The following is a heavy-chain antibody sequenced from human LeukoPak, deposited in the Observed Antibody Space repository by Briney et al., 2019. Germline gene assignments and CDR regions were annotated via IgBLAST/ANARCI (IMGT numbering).Heavy chain of an antibody. V-gene: IGHV1-69*04. CDR2: IIPILGIA. CDR1: GGTFSSYA. Sequence: SVKVSCKASGGTFSSYAISWVRQAPGQGLEWMGRIIPILGIANYAQKFQGRVTITADKSTSTAYMELSSLRSEDTAVYYCATSFAGIAASYYYYYYGMDVWGQGTTVTVSS. J-gene: IGHJ6*02. CDR3: ATSFAGIAASYYYYYYGMDV. D-gene: IGHD6-25*01.